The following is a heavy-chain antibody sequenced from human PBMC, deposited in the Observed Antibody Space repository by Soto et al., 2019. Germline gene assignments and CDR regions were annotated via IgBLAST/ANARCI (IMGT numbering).Heavy chain of an antibody. Sequence: SETLSLTCAVSGGSISSGGYSWIWLRQPPGKGLEWIGYIYHSGSYYYHPSLKCRVTISVDRSKNQFSLKLSSVTAAATAVYYCASTTFWLGVYGDYRAAGMDVWGQGTTVTVSS. CDR3: ASTTFWLGVYGDYRAAGMDV. D-gene: IGHD4-17*01. V-gene: IGHV4-30-2*01. J-gene: IGHJ6*02. CDR2: IYHSGSY. CDR1: GGSISSGGYS.